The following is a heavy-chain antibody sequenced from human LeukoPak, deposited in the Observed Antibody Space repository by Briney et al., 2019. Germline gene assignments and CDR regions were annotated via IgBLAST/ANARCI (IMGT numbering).Heavy chain of an antibody. V-gene: IGHV4-30-4*01. CDR2: IYYSGST. Sequence: SETLSLTCTVSGGSISSGDYYWSWIRQPPGTGLEWIGYIYYSGSTYYNPSFKSRVTISVDTSKNQFSLKLSSVTAADTAVYYCARSYGSGSYLVDYWGQGTLVTVSS. CDR1: GGSISSGDYY. CDR3: ARSYGSGSYLVDY. D-gene: IGHD3-10*01. J-gene: IGHJ4*02.